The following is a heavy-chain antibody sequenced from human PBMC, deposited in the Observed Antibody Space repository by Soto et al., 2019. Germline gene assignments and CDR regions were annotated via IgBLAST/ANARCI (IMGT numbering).Heavy chain of an antibody. Sequence: PGGSLRLSCAASGFTFSDYYMTWIRQAPGKGLEWVSHISDSATTTHYADSVKGRFTISRDNAKKSLYLQMNSLRAEDTAVYFCARDTAFVASGLFDPWGQGTMVTVYS. CDR1: GFTFSDYY. D-gene: IGHD3-22*01. CDR2: ISDSATTT. J-gene: IGHJ5*02. V-gene: IGHV3-11*01. CDR3: ARDTAFVASGLFDP.